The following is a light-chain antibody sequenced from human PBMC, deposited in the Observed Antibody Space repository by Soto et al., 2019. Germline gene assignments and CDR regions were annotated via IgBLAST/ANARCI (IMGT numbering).Light chain of an antibody. CDR3: LQTYTTPRT. CDR2: ATS. V-gene: IGKV1-39*01. Sequence: DIQMTQSPSSLSASVGDRITMTCRASQSIRNYVNWYQQKSGEAPKLLMYATSSLQSGVPSRFIGGGSGTDFTLTISSLQPEDLATYYCLQTYTTPRTFGQGTKVEIK. CDR1: QSIRNY. J-gene: IGKJ1*01.